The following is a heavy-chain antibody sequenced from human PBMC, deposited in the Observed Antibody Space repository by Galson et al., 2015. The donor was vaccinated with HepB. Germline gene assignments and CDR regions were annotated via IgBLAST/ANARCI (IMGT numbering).Heavy chain of an antibody. CDR1: GSILSSYS. Sequence: SLRLSCAASGSILSSYSMNWVRQAPGKGLERDSSMSSSTNSIYYADSVKGRFTVSIDNAKNSLFLQMNSLRAEDTAVYYCATNTPAAVMRASGMDVWGQGTAVTVSS. V-gene: IGHV3-21*01. D-gene: IGHD2-2*01. CDR2: MSSSTNSI. J-gene: IGHJ6*02. CDR3: ATNTPAAVMRASGMDV.